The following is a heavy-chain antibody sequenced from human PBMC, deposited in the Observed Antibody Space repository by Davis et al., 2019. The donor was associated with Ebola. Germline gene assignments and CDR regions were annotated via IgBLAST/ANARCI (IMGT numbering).Heavy chain of an antibody. D-gene: IGHD3-10*01. CDR3: AREPRFGGPEVGGMDV. CDR1: GGSISSYY. Sequence: PSETLSLTCTVSGGSISSYYLSWIRQHPGKGLEWIGYIYYSGSTYYNPSVKSRVTISVDTSKNQFSLKLSSVTAADTAVYYCAREPRFGGPEVGGMDVWGQGTTVTVSS. J-gene: IGHJ6*02. V-gene: IGHV4-31*03. CDR2: IYYSGST.